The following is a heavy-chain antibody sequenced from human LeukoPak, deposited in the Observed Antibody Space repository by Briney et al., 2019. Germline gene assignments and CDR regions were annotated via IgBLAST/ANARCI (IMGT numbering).Heavy chain of an antibody. Sequence: SQTLSLTCAISGDSVSSNSAAWDWIRQSPSRGLEWLGRTYYRSKWYNDYAVSVKSRITINSDTSKNQFSLQLNSVTPEDTAVYYCSRSGPTRGGGDYYYMDVWGKGTTVTVSS. V-gene: IGHV6-1*01. CDR3: SRSGPTRGGGDYYYMDV. D-gene: IGHD3-10*01. CDR2: TYYRSKWYN. J-gene: IGHJ6*03. CDR1: GDSVSSNSAA.